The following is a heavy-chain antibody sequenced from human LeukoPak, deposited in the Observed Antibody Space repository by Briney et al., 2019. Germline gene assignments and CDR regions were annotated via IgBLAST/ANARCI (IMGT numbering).Heavy chain of an antibody. J-gene: IGHJ4*02. CDR2: IKSKTDGGTT. Sequence: GGSLRLSCAASGFTFSSYSMSWVRQAPGKGLEWVGRIKSKTDGGTTDYAAPVKGRFTISRDDSKNTLYLQMNSLKTEDTAVYYCTTQYYDILTGYYLNYWGQGTLVTVSS. CDR1: GFTFSSYS. D-gene: IGHD3-9*01. V-gene: IGHV3-15*01. CDR3: TTQYYDILTGYYLNY.